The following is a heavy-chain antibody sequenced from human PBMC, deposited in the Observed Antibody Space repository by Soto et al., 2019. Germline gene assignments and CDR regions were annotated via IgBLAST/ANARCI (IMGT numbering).Heavy chain of an antibody. Sequence: PSETLSLTCAVSGYSISSGYYWGWIRQPPGKGLEWIGSIYHSGSTYYNPSLKSRVTISVDTSKNQFSLKLSSVTAADTAVYYCARDEVEGCPYGGSCYHTNWFDPWGQGTLVTVSS. J-gene: IGHJ5*02. CDR2: IYHSGST. CDR3: ARDEVEGCPYGGSCYHTNWFDP. CDR1: GYSISSGYY. D-gene: IGHD2-15*01. V-gene: IGHV4-38-2*02.